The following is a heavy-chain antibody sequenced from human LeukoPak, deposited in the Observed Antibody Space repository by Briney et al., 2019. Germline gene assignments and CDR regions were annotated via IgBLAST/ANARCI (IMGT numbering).Heavy chain of an antibody. Sequence: ASVKVSCKASGYTFTSYDINWVRQATGQGLEWMGWMNPNSGNTGYAQKFQGRVTMTRNNSISTAYMELSSLRSEDTAVYYCAIRRSGLYSSGWYAVGYWGQGTLVTVSS. CDR1: GYTFTSYD. D-gene: IGHD6-19*01. J-gene: IGHJ4*02. V-gene: IGHV1-8*01. CDR3: AIRRSGLYSSGWYAVGY. CDR2: MNPNSGNT.